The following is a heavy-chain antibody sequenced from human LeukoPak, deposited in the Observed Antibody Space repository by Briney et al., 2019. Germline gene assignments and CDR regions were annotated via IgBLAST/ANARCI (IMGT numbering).Heavy chain of an antibody. CDR1: GYTITGYY. Sequence: GASVKVSCKASGYTITGYYMHWVRQAPGQGLEWMGWINPNSGGTNYAQKFQGRVTMTRDTSISTAYMELSRLRSDDTAVYYCAREYYYDSSGYYYPSAVDYWGQGTLVTVSS. CDR2: INPNSGGT. V-gene: IGHV1-2*02. J-gene: IGHJ4*02. D-gene: IGHD3-22*01. CDR3: AREYYYDSSGYYYPSAVDY.